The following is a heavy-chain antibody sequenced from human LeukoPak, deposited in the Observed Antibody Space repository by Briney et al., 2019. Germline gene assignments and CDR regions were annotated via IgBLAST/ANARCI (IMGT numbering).Heavy chain of an antibody. CDR1: GFTFSSYA. V-gene: IGHV3-9*01. Sequence: GGSLRLSCAASGFTFSSYAMSWVREAPGKGLEWVSGISWNSGSIGYADSVKGRFTISRDNAKNSLYLQMNSLRAEDTALYYCAKDIAAANAFDIWGQGTMVTVSS. CDR2: ISWNSGSI. CDR3: AKDIAAANAFDI. J-gene: IGHJ3*02. D-gene: IGHD6-13*01.